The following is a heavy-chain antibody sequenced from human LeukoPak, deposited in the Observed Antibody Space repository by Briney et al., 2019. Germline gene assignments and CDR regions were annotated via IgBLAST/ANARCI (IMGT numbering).Heavy chain of an antibody. CDR2: IYYSGST. CDR1: GGSISSSYY. CDR3: ARGGYSYGSFDY. J-gene: IGHJ4*02. D-gene: IGHD5-18*01. V-gene: IGHV4-61*01. Sequence: PSETLSLTCAVSGGSISSSYYWSWIRQPPGKGLEWIGYIYYSGSTNYNPSLKSRVTISVDTSKNQFSLKLSSVTAADTAVYYCARGGYSYGSFDYWGQGTLVTVSS.